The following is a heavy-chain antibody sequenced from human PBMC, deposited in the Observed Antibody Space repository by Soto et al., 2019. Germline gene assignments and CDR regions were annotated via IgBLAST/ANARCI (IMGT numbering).Heavy chain of an antibody. V-gene: IGHV3-30*03. CDR3: ARDRVDIVGTTAYGHHGMDA. J-gene: IGHJ6*02. D-gene: IGHD5-12*01. CDR1: GFTFSRSG. Sequence: QVQLVESGGGVVQPGRSLRLSCAASGFTFSRSGMHWVRQALGKGLEWVSVISYDGSQKYYADSVKGRCTISRDNSKNTLWLQMNSLRGEDTAVYYCARDRVDIVGTTAYGHHGMDAWGQGTTATVSS. CDR2: ISYDGSQK.